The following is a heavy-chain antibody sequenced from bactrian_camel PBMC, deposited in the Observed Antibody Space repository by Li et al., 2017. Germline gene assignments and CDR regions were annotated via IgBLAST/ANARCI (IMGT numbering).Heavy chain of an antibody. Sequence: QLVESGGGLVQPGGSLRLSCAASGFTFSSVWMNWVRQAPGKGLEGVASIYTGTDRTYYADSVKGRFAIWQDNAKNTVYLQMNSLKTEDTAVYYSRAACSRVGIVLYWGQGTQVTVS. CDR3: RAACSRVGIVLY. CDR2: IYTGTDRT. V-gene: IGHV3S25*01. D-gene: IGHD5*01. CDR1: GFTFSSVW. J-gene: IGHJ4*01.